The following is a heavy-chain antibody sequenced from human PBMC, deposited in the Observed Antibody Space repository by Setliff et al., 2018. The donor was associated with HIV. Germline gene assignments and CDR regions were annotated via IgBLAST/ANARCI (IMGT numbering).Heavy chain of an antibody. D-gene: IGHD6-19*01. Sequence: GGSLRLSCAASGFSFSSYGMHWVRQAPGKGLEWLALIWYDGTNKQYGDSVKGRFAISRDNSKNTLYLQMNSLSAEDTAVYCCASDQQWLAQGWGGPHYWGQGTLVTVS. J-gene: IGHJ4*02. CDR2: IWYDGTNK. CDR3: ASDQQWLAQGWGGPHY. V-gene: IGHV3-33*01. CDR1: GFSFSSYG.